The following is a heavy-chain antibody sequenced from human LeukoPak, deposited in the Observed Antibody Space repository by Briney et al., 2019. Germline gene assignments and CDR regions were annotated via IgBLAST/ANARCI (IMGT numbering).Heavy chain of an antibody. CDR1: GASISSGGYY. CDR3: ARDPLDSRSWASRAFDI. J-gene: IGHJ3*02. V-gene: IGHV4-31*03. Sequence: SETLSLTCTVSGASISSGGYYWSWIRQHPGKGPEWIAYIYYTGNTYYNPSLKSRLTISVDTSKNQFSLKLSSVTAADTAVYYCARDPLDSRSWASRAFDIWGQGTMVTVSS. D-gene: IGHD3-22*01. CDR2: IYYTGNT.